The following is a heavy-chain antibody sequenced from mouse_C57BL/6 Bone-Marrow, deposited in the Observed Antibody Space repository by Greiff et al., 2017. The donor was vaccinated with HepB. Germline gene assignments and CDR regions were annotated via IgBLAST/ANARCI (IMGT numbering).Heavy chain of an antibody. V-gene: IGHV1-26*01. Sequence: EVQLQQSGPELVKPGASVKISCKASGYTFTDYYMNWVKQSHGKSLEWIGDINPNNGGTSYNQKFKGKATLTVDKSSSTAYMELRRLTSEDSAVYYCGGSSPSWFAYWGQGTLVTVSA. CDR1: GYTFTDYY. D-gene: IGHD1-1*01. J-gene: IGHJ3*01. CDR2: INPNNGGT. CDR3: GGSSPSWFAY.